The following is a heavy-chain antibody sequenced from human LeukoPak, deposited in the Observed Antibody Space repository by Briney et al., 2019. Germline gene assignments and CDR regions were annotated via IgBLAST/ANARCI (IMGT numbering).Heavy chain of an antibody. J-gene: IGHJ4*02. V-gene: IGHV3-21*01. CDR2: ISSRSSYI. CDR3: ARDFLSDQNQLRLAAPFDY. CDR1: GFTFSSYR. D-gene: IGHD2-2*01. Sequence: PGGSLRLSCAASGFTFSSYRMNWVRQAPGKGLGWVSSISSRSSYIYYADSVKGRFTISRDNAQNSLYLQMNSLRAEDTAVYYCARDFLSDQNQLRLAAPFDYWGQGTLVTVSS.